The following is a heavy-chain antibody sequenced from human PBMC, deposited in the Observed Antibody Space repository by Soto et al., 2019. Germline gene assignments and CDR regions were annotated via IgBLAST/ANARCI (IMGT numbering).Heavy chain of an antibody. J-gene: IGHJ4*02. CDR1: GFTFSSYS. V-gene: IGHV3-48*01. Sequence: EVQLVESGGGLVQPGGSLRLSCAASGFTFSSYSMNWVRQAPGKGLEWVSYISSSSSTIYYADSVKGRFTISRDNAKNSLYLQMNSLRAGDTAVYYFARGSGYYDFWSGYYIPIYFDYWGQGTLVTVSS. D-gene: IGHD3-3*01. CDR3: ARGSGYYDFWSGYYIPIYFDY. CDR2: ISSSSSTI.